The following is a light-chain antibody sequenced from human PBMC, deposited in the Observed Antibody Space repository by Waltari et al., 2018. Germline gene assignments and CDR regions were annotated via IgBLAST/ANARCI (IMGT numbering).Light chain of an antibody. CDR1: NIGRKS. CDR2: DDS. V-gene: IGLV3-21*03. J-gene: IGLJ3*02. CDR3: QVWDSSSDLWV. Sequence: SYVLTQPPSVSVAPGKTARITCGGNNIGRKSVHWYQQKPGQDPVLVVYDDSDRPSGIPERFSGSNSGNTATLTISRVEAGDEADYYCQVWDSSSDLWVFGGGTKLTVL.